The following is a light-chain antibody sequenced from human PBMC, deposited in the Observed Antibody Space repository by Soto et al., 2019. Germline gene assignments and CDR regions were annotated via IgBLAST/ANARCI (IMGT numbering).Light chain of an antibody. CDR2: GAS. CDR3: QQYGSSPPIT. V-gene: IGKV3-20*01. CDR1: QSVSSSY. J-gene: IGKJ5*01. Sequence: EIVLTQSPGTLSLSPGESDTLSCRASQSVSSSYLAWYQQKPCQAPRLLIYGASSRATGIPDRFSGSGSGTDFTLTISRLEPEDFAVYYCQQYGSSPPITFGQGTRLE.